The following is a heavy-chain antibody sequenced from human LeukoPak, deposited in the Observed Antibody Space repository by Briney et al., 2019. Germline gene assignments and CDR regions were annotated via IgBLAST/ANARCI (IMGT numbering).Heavy chain of an antibody. CDR2: ISDRGFST. V-gene: IGHV3-11*01. CDR1: GFNISDHY. CDR3: ARNKRRFDQ. Sequence: PGGSLRLSCAASGFNISDHYMSWIRQAPGRGLEWVSYISDRGFSTYYADSVKGRFTISRDNTMNSLYLEMQSLRVEDTAVYYCARNKRRFDQWGQGTVVTVSS. J-gene: IGHJ4*02.